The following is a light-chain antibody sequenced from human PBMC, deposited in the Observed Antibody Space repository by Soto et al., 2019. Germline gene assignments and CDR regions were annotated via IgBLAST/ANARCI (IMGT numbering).Light chain of an antibody. CDR1: STNIGAGYG. V-gene: IGLV1-40*01. CDR3: CSYAGSYTFLYV. CDR2: GGT. J-gene: IGLJ1*01. Sequence: SVLTQPPSVSGAPGQRVSISCTGSSTNIGAGYGVHWYQQRPGTAPKLLIVGGTIRPSGVPDRFSGSKSGNTASLTISGLQAEDEADYYCCSYAGSYTFLYVFGTGTKVTVL.